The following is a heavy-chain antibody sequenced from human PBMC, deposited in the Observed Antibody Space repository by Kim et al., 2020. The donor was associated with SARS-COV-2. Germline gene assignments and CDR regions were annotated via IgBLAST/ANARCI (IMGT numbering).Heavy chain of an antibody. J-gene: IGHJ3*02. D-gene: IGHD2-15*01. Sequence: GGSLRLSCSASGFTFSNVWMSWVRQVPGKGLEWVGRIKGKTDAGTTDYAAPVKGRFTISRDDSTNTLSLQMNSLKTEDTAVYYCTRGGGAFDIWGQGTMVTVSS. CDR1: GFTFSNVW. CDR2: IKGKTDAGTT. CDR3: TRGGGAFDI. V-gene: IGHV3-15*01.